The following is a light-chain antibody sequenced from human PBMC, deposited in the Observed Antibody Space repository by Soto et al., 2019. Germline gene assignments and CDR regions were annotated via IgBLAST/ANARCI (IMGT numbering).Light chain of an antibody. J-gene: IGKJ1*01. Sequence: DIVMTQSPLSLPVTPGEPASISCRSSRSLLHSNGYNYLDWYLQKPGQSPQLLIYLGSNRASGVPDRFSGSGSGTDFTLKISRVEAEDVGVYYCMQALQTPPTLGQATKVDIK. CDR3: MQALQTPPT. V-gene: IGKV2-28*01. CDR2: LGS. CDR1: RSLLHSNGYNY.